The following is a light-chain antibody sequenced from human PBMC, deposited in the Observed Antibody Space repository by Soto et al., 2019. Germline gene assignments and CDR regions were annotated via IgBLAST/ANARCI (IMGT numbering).Light chain of an antibody. Sequence: DIQMTQSPSSLSASVGDRVTITCRASQSSSSYLNWYQQKPGKAPRILIYGASTLHSGVPSRFSGSESGTDFTLTINSLQPEDFATYYCQQSYTNPLTFGGGTKVEIK. CDR2: GAS. CDR1: QSSSSY. V-gene: IGKV1-39*01. CDR3: QQSYTNPLT. J-gene: IGKJ4*01.